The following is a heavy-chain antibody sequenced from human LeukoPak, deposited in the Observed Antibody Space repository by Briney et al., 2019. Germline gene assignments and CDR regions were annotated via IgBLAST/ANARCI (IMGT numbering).Heavy chain of an antibody. CDR3: ARYIAVAGEADY. D-gene: IGHD6-19*01. CDR1: GFTFSFYW. CDR2: IKEDGSEK. V-gene: IGHV3-7*01. Sequence: PGGSLRLSCAASGFTFSFYWMSWVRQAPGKGLEWVANIKEDGSEKYYVDSVKGRFTISRDNAKNSLYLQMNSLRAEDTAVYYCARYIAVAGEADYWGQGTLVTVSS. J-gene: IGHJ4*02.